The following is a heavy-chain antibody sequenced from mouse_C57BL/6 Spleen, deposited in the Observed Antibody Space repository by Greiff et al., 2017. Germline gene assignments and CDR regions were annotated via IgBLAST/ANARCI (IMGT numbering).Heavy chain of an antibody. V-gene: IGHV1-80*01. CDR2: IYPGDGDT. D-gene: IGHD2-4*01. CDR3: ARGIYYDCDVLYWYFDV. CDR1: GYAFSSYW. Sequence: VQLQQSGAELVKPGASVKISCKASGYAFSSYWMNWVKQRPGKGLEWIGQIYPGDGDTNSNGKFKGKATLTADNTSSTAYMQLSSLTSEDSAVYFCARGIYYDCDVLYWYFDVWGTGTTVTVAS. J-gene: IGHJ1*03.